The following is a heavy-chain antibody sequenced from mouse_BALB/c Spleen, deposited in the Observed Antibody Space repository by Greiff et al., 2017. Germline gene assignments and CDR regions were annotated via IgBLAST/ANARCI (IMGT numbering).Heavy chain of an antibody. J-gene: IGHJ4*01. D-gene: IGHD1-1*01. CDR2: INPYNDGT. CDR1: GYTFTSYV. V-gene: IGHV1-14*01. CDR3: AISYSAGAMDY. Sequence: VQLQQSGPELVKPGASVKMSCKASGYTFTSYVMHWVKQKPGQGLEWIGYINPYNDGTKYNEKFKGKATLTSDKSSSTAYMELSSLTSEDSAVYYCAISYSAGAMDYWGQGTSVTVSS.